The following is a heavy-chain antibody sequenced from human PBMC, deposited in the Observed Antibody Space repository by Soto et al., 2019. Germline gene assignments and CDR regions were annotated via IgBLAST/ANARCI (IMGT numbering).Heavy chain of an antibody. CDR1: GGSVSSGSYY. D-gene: IGHD2-8*01. V-gene: IGHV4-61*01. CDR2: IYYSGST. J-gene: IGHJ5*02. Sequence: SETLSLTCTVSGGSVSSGSYYWSWIRQPPGKGLEWIGYIYYSGSTNYNPSLKSRVTISVDTSKNQFSLKLSSVTAADTAVYYCARGIYIPYCTHGVCYTGWLDPWGQGTLVTVSS. CDR3: ARGIYIPYCTHGVCYTGWLDP.